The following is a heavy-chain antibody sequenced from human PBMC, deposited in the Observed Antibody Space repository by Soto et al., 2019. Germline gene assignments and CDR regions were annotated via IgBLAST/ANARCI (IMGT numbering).Heavy chain of an antibody. J-gene: IGHJ4*02. Sequence: RGESLKISCNASGYTFTSYWIGWVRQMPGKGLEWMGFIYPGDSDARYSPSFEGQVTISVDKSINTAYLRWNSLKASDTAIYYCARQPDYNILTGYLYYFDYWGQGTPVTVSS. V-gene: IGHV5-51*01. CDR2: IYPGDSDA. D-gene: IGHD3-9*01. CDR1: GYTFTSYW. CDR3: ARQPDYNILTGYLYYFDY.